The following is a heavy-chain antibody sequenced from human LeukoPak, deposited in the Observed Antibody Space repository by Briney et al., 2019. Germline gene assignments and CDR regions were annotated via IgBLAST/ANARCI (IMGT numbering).Heavy chain of an antibody. CDR1: GFTFSTYW. Sequence: GGSLRLSCAASGFTFSTYWVTWVRQAPGKGVEWVANIKQDGGEKVYVDSVKGRFTISRDNAKNSLYLQMNSLRAEDTAVYYCARDRNTDFWSGYYTNYFDYWGQGTLVTVSS. CDR2: IKQDGGEK. V-gene: IGHV3-7*01. J-gene: IGHJ4*02. D-gene: IGHD3-3*01. CDR3: ARDRNTDFWSGYYTNYFDY.